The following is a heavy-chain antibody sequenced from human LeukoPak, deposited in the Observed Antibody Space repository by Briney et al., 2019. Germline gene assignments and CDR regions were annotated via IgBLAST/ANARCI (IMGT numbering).Heavy chain of an antibody. CDR1: GFTFSSYA. D-gene: IGHD2-2*01. CDR2: ISGSGGST. V-gene: IGHV3-23*01. CDR3: AKDARYIVVVPGAANFDY. J-gene: IGHJ4*02. Sequence: PGGSLRLSCAASGFTFSSYAMSWVRQAPGKGLEWVSAISGSGGSTYYADSVKGRFTISRDNSKNTLYLQMNSLRAEDTAVYYCAKDARYIVVVPGAANFDYWGQGTLVTVSS.